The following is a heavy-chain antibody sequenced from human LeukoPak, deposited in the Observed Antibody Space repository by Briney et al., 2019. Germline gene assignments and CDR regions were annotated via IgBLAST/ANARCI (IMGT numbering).Heavy chain of an antibody. D-gene: IGHD6-13*01. Sequence: SVKVSCKASGGTFSSYTISWVRQAPGQGLEWMGRIIPILGIANYAQKFQGRVTITADESTSTAYMELSSLRSEDTAVYYCARRIAADYKSYYYMDVWSKGTTVTVSS. J-gene: IGHJ6*03. V-gene: IGHV1-69*02. CDR2: IIPILGIA. CDR3: ARRIAADYKSYYYMDV. CDR1: GGTFSSYT.